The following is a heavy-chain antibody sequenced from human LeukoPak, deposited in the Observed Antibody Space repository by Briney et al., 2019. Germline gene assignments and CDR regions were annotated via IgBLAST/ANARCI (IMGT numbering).Heavy chain of an antibody. D-gene: IGHD5-24*01. Sequence: PGGSLILSCAASGFTFSSYAMNWVRQAPGKGLEWVSGVSGSGGSTNYADSVKGRFTISRDNSNNTLYLQMNSLRAKDTAVYFCAKDARRDGYSYDYWGQGTLVTVSS. CDR2: VSGSGGST. CDR1: GFTFSSYA. V-gene: IGHV3-23*01. J-gene: IGHJ4*02. CDR3: AKDARRDGYSYDY.